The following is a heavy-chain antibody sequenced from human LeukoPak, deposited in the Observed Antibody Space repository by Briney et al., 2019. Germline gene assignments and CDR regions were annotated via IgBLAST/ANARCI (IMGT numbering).Heavy chain of an antibody. CDR2: INHSGST. CDR1: GRSFSGYY. V-gene: IGHV4-34*01. CDR3: ARGKFGAYYDSSGYDY. D-gene: IGHD3-22*01. J-gene: IGHJ4*02. Sequence: SETLSLTCAVYGRSFSGYYWSCIRQPPGKGLEWIGEINHSGSTNYNPSLKSRVTISVDTSKNQFSLKLSSVTAADTAVYYCARGKFGAYYDSSGYDYWGQGTLVTVSS.